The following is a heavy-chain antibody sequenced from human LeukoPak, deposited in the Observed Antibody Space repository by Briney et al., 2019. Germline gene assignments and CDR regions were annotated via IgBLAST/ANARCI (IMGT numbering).Heavy chain of an antibody. CDR3: ASDGYSGSYRGSYY. Sequence: SVKVSCKASGGTFSSYAISWVRQAPGQGLEWMGRIFPIFGIANYAQKFQGRVTITADKSTSTAYMELSSLRSEDTAVYYCASDGYSGSYRGSYYWGQGTLVTVSS. D-gene: IGHD1-26*01. CDR2: IFPIFGIA. CDR1: GGTFSSYA. V-gene: IGHV1-69*04. J-gene: IGHJ4*02.